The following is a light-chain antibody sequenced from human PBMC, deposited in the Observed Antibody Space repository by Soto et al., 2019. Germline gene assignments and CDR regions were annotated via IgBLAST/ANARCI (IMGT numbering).Light chain of an antibody. Sequence: QAVVTQEPSLTVSPGGTVTLTCGSSTGAVTSGHYPYWFQQRPGQAPRTLIYDTSNKHSWTPARFSGSLLGGKAALTLSGAQPEDEAEYYCLLSYSGPRTWVFGGGTKLTVL. CDR2: DTS. CDR1: TGAVTSGHY. V-gene: IGLV7-46*01. CDR3: LLSYSGPRTWV. J-gene: IGLJ3*02.